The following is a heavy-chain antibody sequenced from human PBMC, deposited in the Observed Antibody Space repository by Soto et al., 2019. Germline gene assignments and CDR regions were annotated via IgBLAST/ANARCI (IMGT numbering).Heavy chain of an antibody. V-gene: IGHV1-69*01. CDR2: IIPIFGTA. J-gene: IGHJ4*02. CDR1: GGTFSSYA. D-gene: IGHD3-10*01. CDR3: ARDSLLWFGHSTYYFDY. Sequence: QVQLVQSGAEVKKPGFSVKVSCKASGGTFSSYAISWVRQAPGQGLEWMGGIIPIFGTANYAQKFQGRVTITADESTSTAYIELSSLRSEDTAVYYSARDSLLWFGHSTYYFDYWGQGTLVTVSS.